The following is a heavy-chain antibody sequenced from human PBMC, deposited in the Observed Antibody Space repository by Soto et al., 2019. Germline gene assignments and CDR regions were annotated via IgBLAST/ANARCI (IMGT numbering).Heavy chain of an antibody. CDR3: ARYYYDTGGYYYDY. V-gene: IGHV4-61*08. CDR2: IYYSGST. J-gene: IGHJ4*02. D-gene: IGHD3-22*01. CDR1: GGSISSGGYY. Sequence: SETLSLTCTVSGGSISSGGYYWSWIRQHPGKGLEWIGYIYYSGSTYYNPSLKSRVTLSVDTSKNQFSLKLSSVTAADMAVYYCARYYYDTGGYYYDYWGQGSLVTSPQ.